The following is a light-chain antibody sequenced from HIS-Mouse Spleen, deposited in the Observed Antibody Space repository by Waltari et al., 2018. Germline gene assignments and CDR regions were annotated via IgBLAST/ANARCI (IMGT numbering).Light chain of an antibody. V-gene: IGLV2-23*03. Sequence: QSALTQPASVSGSPGQSITISCTGTSSDVGSYNLVSWYQQHPGKAPKLMIYEGSKRPSGVSNRFSGSKSGNTASLTISGLQAEDEAEYYCCSYAGSSTFEVFGGGTKLTVL. CDR2: EGS. CDR1: SSDVGSYNL. CDR3: CSYAGSSTFEV. J-gene: IGLJ2*01.